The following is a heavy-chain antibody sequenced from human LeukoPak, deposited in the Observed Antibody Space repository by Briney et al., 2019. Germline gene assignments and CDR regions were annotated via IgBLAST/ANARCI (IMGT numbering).Heavy chain of an antibody. Sequence: GGSLRLSCAASGFTFSSYWMHWVRQAPGKGLVWVSRINSDGSSTSYADSVTGRFTISRDNAKNTLYLQMNSLRAEDTAVYYCANSYGDFGPWYFDYWGQGPLVTVSS. CDR1: GFTFSSYW. CDR3: ANSYGDFGPWYFDY. J-gene: IGHJ4*02. CDR2: INSDGSST. D-gene: IGHD4-17*01. V-gene: IGHV3-74*01.